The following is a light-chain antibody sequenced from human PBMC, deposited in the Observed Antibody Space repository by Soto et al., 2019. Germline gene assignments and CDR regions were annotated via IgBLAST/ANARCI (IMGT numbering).Light chain of an antibody. CDR3: SSYTSSSTYV. Sequence: QSVLTQPASVSGSPGQSIAISCTGTSSDVGGYDYVSWYQQHPGKAPKLMVYDVSNRPSGVSNRFSGSKSGNTASLTISGLQAEDESDYYCSSYTSSSTYVVGPGTKVXVL. J-gene: IGLJ1*01. CDR2: DVS. CDR1: SSDVGGYDY. V-gene: IGLV2-14*01.